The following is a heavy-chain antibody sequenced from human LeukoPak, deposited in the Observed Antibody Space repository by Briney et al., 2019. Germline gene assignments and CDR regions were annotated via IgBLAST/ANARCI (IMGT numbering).Heavy chain of an antibody. CDR3: AGLVGRYSSGLYYYYFDY. V-gene: IGHV4-4*02. J-gene: IGHJ4*02. Sequence: SETLSLTCTVSGDSISSLDLWSWVRQPPGKGLEWIGEMYLSGTTHSNPSVKSRVTISIDKSKNQFFLNLSSVTAADTAVYYCAGLVGRYSSGLYYYYFDYWGQGTLVTVSS. D-gene: IGHD3-22*01. CDR1: GDSISSLDL. CDR2: MYLSGTT.